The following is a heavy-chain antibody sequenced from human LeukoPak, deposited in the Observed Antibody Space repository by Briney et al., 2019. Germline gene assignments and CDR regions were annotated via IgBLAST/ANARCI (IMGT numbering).Heavy chain of an antibody. J-gene: IGHJ5*02. CDR3: SMVRGVTNWFDP. CDR1: GFTVSSNY. CDR2: IYSGGST. D-gene: IGHD3-10*01. V-gene: IGHV3-66*01. Sequence: GGSLRLSCAASGFTVSSNYMSWVRQAPGQGLEWVSVIYSGGSTYYADSVKGRFTISRDNSKNTLYLQMNSLRAEDTAVYYCSMVRGVTNWFDPWGQGTLVTVSS.